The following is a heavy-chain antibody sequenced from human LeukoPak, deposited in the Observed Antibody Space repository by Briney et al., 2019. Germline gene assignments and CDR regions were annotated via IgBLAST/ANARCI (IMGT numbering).Heavy chain of an antibody. J-gene: IGHJ4*02. CDR2: IYYSGST. D-gene: IGHD6-19*01. CDR1: GGSISSSSYY. Sequence: SETLSLTCTVSGGSISSSSYYWGWIRQPPGKGLEWIGSIYYSGSTYYNPSLKSRVTISVDTSKNQFSLKLSSVTAADTAVYYCARVASVAGTILAFDYWGQGTLVTVSS. V-gene: IGHV4-39*07. CDR3: ARVASVAGTILAFDY.